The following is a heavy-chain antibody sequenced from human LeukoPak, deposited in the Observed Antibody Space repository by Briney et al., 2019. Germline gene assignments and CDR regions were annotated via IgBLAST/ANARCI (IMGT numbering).Heavy chain of an antibody. Sequence: SETLSLTCAVSGYSISSGYYWCWIRQPAGKVLEWIGLIYTSGSTNYTPSLKSRVTMSVDTSKNQFSLKLSSVTAADTAVYYCARDSGSYSDGDAFDIWGQGTMVTVSS. CDR1: GYSISSGYY. CDR3: ARDSGSYSDGDAFDI. V-gene: IGHV4-4*07. J-gene: IGHJ3*02. D-gene: IGHD1-26*01. CDR2: IYTSGST.